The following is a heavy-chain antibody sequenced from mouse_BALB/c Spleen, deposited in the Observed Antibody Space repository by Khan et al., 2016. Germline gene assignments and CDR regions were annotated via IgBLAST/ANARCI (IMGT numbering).Heavy chain of an antibody. CDR2: IWGAGST. Sequence: VQLQESGPGLVAPSQSLSITCTVSGFSLTGYGVNWVRQPPGTGLEWLGMIWGAGSTDYNSALKSRLSISKDNSKSQVFLKLHSLKPDDTARYYCARDVGTGTSWYFDVWGAGTTVTVSS. D-gene: IGHD4-1*01. J-gene: IGHJ1*01. V-gene: IGHV2-6-7*01. CDR3: ARDVGTGTSWYFDV. CDR1: GFSLTGYG.